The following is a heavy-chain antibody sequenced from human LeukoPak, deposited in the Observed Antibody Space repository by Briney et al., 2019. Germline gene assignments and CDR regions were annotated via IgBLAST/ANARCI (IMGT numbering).Heavy chain of an antibody. J-gene: IGHJ4*02. CDR1: GGSFSGYY. CDR3: ATSRDSYGYSLGGY. CDR2: INHSGSI. Sequence: SETLSLTCAVYGGSFSGYYWSWIRQPPGKGLEWIGEINHSGSINYNPSLKSRVTISVDTSKNQFSLKLSSVTAADTAVYYCATSRDSYGYSLGGYWGQGTLVTVSS. V-gene: IGHV4-34*01. D-gene: IGHD5-18*01.